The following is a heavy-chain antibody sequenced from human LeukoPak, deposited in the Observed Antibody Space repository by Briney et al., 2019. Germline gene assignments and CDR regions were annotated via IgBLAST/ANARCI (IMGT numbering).Heavy chain of an antibody. CDR1: GYTFTSYY. V-gene: IGHV1-46*01. CDR2: INPSGGST. CDR3: ARFAVHRRIAVTGQFGLDY. J-gene: IGHJ4*02. D-gene: IGHD6-19*01. Sequence: ASVKVSCKASGYTFTSYYMHWVGQAPGQGLEWMGIINPSGGSTSYAQKFQGRVTMTRDMSTSTVYMELSSLRSEDTAVYYCARFAVHRRIAVTGQFGLDYWGRGTLVTVSS.